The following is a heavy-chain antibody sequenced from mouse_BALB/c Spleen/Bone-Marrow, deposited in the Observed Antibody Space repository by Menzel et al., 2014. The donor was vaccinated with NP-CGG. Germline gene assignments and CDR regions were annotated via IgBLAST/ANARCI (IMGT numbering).Heavy chain of an antibody. CDR2: IRNKPNGYTT. V-gene: IGHV7-3*02. J-gene: IGHJ4*01. CDR3: ARDGYYYGSRLMYY. D-gene: IGHD1-1*01. Sequence: EVKLVESGGGLVQPGGSLILSCATSGFTFTDYYMTWVRQPPGKELEWLGFIRNKPNGYTTEYSASVKGRFTISRDNSQSILYLQMNTLRADDSATYYCARDGYYYGSRLMYYWGQGPSVTVSS. CDR1: GFTFTDYY.